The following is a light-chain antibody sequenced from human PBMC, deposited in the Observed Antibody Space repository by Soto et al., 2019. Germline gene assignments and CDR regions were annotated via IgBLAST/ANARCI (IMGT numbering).Light chain of an antibody. J-gene: IGKJ3*01. CDR1: QSVSSN. Sequence: EIVMTQSPATLSVSPGERATLSCRASQSVSSNLAWYQQKPGQAPRLLIYDASTRATGIPARFSGSGSGTDFTLTISSLQSEDCAVYYCQQYNNWPVTFGPATKVDIK. CDR3: QQYNNWPVT. V-gene: IGKV3-15*01. CDR2: DAS.